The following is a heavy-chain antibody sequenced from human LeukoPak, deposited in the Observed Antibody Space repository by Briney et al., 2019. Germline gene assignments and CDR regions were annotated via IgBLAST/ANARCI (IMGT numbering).Heavy chain of an antibody. CDR1: GYTFTSYG. CDR2: ISAYNGNT. Sequence: ASVKVSCKASGYTFTSYGISWVRQAPGQGLEWMGWISAYNGNTNYAQKLQGRVTMTTDTSTSTAYMELRSLRSDDTAVYYCARDRPSGGYSSSWYPGWGQGTLVTVSS. V-gene: IGHV1-18*01. CDR3: ARDRPSGGYSSSWYPG. D-gene: IGHD6-13*01. J-gene: IGHJ4*02.